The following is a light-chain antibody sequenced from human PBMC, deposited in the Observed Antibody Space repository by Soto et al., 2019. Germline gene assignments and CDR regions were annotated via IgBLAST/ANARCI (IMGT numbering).Light chain of an antibody. V-gene: IGKV3-11*01. CDR2: EAS. CDR1: QSVSRN. Sequence: EIVLTQSPATLSLSPGERATLSCRASQSVSRNLAWYQQKPGQAPRLLIYEASNRATGIPARFSGSGFGTDFTLTISSLEPEDFGVYYCQQRSNWPPVAFGQGTRLEIK. J-gene: IGKJ5*01. CDR3: QQRSNWPPVA.